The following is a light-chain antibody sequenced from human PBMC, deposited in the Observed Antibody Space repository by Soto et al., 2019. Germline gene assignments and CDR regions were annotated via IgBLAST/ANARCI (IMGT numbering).Light chain of an antibody. CDR1: QSVSSSY. CDR2: GAS. J-gene: IGKJ1*01. V-gene: IGKV3-20*01. CDR3: QQYGSSGT. Sequence: DIWSTQSPGTLSLSPGERATLSCRASQSVSSSYLAWYQQKPGQAPRLLIYGASNRATGIPDRFSGSGSGTDFTLTISRLEPEDFAVYYCQQYGSSGTFGQGTKVDIK.